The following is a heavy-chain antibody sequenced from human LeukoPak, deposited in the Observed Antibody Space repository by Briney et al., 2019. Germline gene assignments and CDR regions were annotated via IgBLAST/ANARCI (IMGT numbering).Heavy chain of an antibody. J-gene: IGHJ4*02. CDR1: GYIFTSYN. D-gene: IGHD6-19*01. Sequence: GASVKVSCKASGYIFTSYNIYWVRRAPGQGLEWMGIINPSGGSTNYAQKFQGRVTMTRDTSTSTVYMELSSLRSDDTAVYYCARFAVHRRITVAGQFGLDYWGQGTLVSVSS. V-gene: IGHV1-46*01. CDR3: ARFAVHRRITVAGQFGLDY. CDR2: INPSGGST.